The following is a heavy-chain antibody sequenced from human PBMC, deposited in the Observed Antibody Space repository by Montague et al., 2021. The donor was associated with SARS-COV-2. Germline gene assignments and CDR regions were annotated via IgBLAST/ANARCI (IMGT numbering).Heavy chain of an antibody. CDR2: ISYSGRT. V-gene: IGHV4-39*01. CDR3: ASSYYYGSGTYVYSYYMDV. J-gene: IGHJ6*03. D-gene: IGHD3-10*01. CDR1: GGSVSSSPYY. Sequence: SETLSLTCTVSGGSVSSSPYYWGWIRQPPGRGLEWVGSISYSGRTYFSPSLKSRLTISVDSSENQFSLRLSSVTAADTAAYYCASSYYYGSGTYVYSYYMDVWGKGTTVTVSS.